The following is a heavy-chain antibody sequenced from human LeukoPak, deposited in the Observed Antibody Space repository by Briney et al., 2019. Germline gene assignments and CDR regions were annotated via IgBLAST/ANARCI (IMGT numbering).Heavy chain of an antibody. Sequence: GGSLRLSCAASGFTFSDYYMSWLRQAPGKGLEWVALISYDGSNEYYADSVRGRFTISRDNSKFTLYMQMNSLRAEDTAVYYCARVRAGYCTSTSCYAGMDVWGQGTTVTVSS. CDR3: ARVRAGYCTSTSCYAGMDV. V-gene: IGHV3-30*03. D-gene: IGHD2-2*01. J-gene: IGHJ6*02. CDR2: ISYDGSNE. CDR1: GFTFSDYY.